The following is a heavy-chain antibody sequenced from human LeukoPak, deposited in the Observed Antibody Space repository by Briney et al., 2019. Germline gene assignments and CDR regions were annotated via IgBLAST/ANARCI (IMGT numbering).Heavy chain of an antibody. CDR2: IWYDGSND. D-gene: IGHD2-15*01. J-gene: IGHJ6*02. CDR1: GFSFSTYG. CDR3: ARNGGYCSGGNCPYYYYGMDV. Sequence: SGGSLRLSCAASGFSFSTYGMHWVRQAPGKGLEWVAVIWYDGSNDEYADSVKGRFTISRDNSKNTLYLQMNSPRAEDTAVYYCARNGGYCSGGNCPYYYYGMDVWGQGTTVTVSS. V-gene: IGHV3-33*01.